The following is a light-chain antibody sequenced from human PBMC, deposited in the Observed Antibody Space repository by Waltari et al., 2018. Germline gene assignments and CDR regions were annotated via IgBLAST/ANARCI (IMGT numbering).Light chain of an antibody. V-gene: IGKV1-27*01. CDR2: AAS. J-gene: IGKJ5*01. Sequence: DIQMTQSPSFLSASVGDRVTITSRASQGITNYLAWYQQKPGKVPKLLIYAASTLHSGVPSRFSGSGSGTDFTLTITSLQPDDVATYYCQKYNSVPITFGQGTRLEIK. CDR1: QGITNY. CDR3: QKYNSVPIT.